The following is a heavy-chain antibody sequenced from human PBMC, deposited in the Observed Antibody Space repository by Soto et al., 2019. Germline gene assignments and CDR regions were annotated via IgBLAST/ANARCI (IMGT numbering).Heavy chain of an antibody. CDR1: GYTFTIYG. V-gene: IGHV1-18*01. J-gene: IGHJ5*02. D-gene: IGHD5-12*01. Sequence: ASVKVSCKASGYTFTIYGISWVRQAPGQGLEWMGWISAYNGNTNYAQKLQGRVTMTTDTSTSTAYMELRSLRSDDTAVYYCARARWMPGYNWFDPWGQGTLVTVSS. CDR3: ARARWMPGYNWFDP. CDR2: ISAYNGNT.